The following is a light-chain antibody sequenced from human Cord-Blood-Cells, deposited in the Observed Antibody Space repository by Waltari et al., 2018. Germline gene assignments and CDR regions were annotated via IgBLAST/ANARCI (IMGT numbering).Light chain of an antibody. Sequence: VLTPSPGTLSLSPGERATLSCRASQSVSSSYLAGYQQKLGQAPRLLIYGASSSATGIPDRFSGSGSGTDFTLTISRLEPDDFAVYYCQQYGSSPKTFGQGTKVEIK. CDR2: GAS. V-gene: IGKV3-20*01. CDR1: QSVSSSY. J-gene: IGKJ1*01. CDR3: QQYGSSPKT.